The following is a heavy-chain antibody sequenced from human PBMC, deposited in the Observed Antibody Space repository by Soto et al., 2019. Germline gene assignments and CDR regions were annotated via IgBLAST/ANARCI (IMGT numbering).Heavy chain of an antibody. Sequence: SEPLSLTCAVHGGSFSGYYWSWIRQPPGKGLEWIGEINHSGSTNYNPSLKSRVTISVDTSKNQFSLKLSSVTAADTAGYYCARGGGLTAAALGWFDPWGQGTLVTVSS. V-gene: IGHV4-34*01. CDR1: GGSFSGYY. D-gene: IGHD6-13*01. CDR2: INHSGST. J-gene: IGHJ5*02. CDR3: ARGGGLTAAALGWFDP.